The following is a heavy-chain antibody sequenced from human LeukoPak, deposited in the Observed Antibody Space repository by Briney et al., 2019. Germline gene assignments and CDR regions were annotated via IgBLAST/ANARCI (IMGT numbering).Heavy chain of an antibody. CDR3: ARMGQYYDSWSGYYTVPRNCFDP. D-gene: IGHD3-3*01. V-gene: IGHV4-59*01. J-gene: IGHJ5*02. CDR1: GGSISSYY. Sequence: PSETLSLTCTVSGGSISSYYWSWIRQPPGKGLEWIGYIYYSGSTNYNPSLKSRVTISVVTSKNQFSLKLSSVTAADTAVYYCARMGQYYDSWSGYYTVPRNCFDPWGQGTLVTVSS. CDR2: IYYSGST.